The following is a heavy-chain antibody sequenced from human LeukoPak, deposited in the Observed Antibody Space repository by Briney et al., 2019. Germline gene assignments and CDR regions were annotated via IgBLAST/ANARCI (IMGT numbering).Heavy chain of an antibody. CDR2: IIPIFGTA. D-gene: IGHD2-2*01. V-gene: IGHV1-69*05. Sequence: SVKASCKASGGTFSSYAISWVRQAPGQGLEWMGGIIPIFGTANYAQKFQGRVTITTDESTSTAYMELSSLRSEDTAVYYCARDAICSSTSCYPNWFDPWGQGTLVTVSS. CDR1: GGTFSSYA. CDR3: ARDAICSSTSCYPNWFDP. J-gene: IGHJ5*02.